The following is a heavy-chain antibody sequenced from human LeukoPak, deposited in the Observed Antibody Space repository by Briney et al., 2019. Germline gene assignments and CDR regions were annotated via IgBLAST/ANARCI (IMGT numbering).Heavy chain of an antibody. CDR2: ISGSGGST. CDR3: AKTLYCSGGSCYSLFDY. V-gene: IGHV3-23*01. Sequence: GGSLRLSCAASGFTFSSYAMSWVRQAPGKGLEWVSAISGSGGSTYYADSVKGRFTISRDNSKNTLYLQMNSLRAEDTAVYYCAKTLYCSGGSCYSLFDYWGQGTQVTVSS. D-gene: IGHD2-15*01. CDR1: GFTFSSYA. J-gene: IGHJ4*02.